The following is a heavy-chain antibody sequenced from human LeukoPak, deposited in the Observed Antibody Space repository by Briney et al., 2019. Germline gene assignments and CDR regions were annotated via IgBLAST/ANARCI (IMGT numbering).Heavy chain of an antibody. D-gene: IGHD1-26*01. CDR1: GGSFSGYY. CDR2: INHSGST. Sequence: PSETLSLTCAVYGGSFSGYYWSWIRQPPGKGLEWIGEINHSGSTNYNLSLKSRVTISVDTSKNQFSLKLSSVTAADTAVYYCARVPRYSGSSQFDYWGQGTLVTVSS. CDR3: ARVPRYSGSSQFDY. J-gene: IGHJ4*02. V-gene: IGHV4-34*01.